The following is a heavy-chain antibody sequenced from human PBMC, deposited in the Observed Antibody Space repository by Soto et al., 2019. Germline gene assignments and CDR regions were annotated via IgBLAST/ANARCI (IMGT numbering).Heavy chain of an antibody. CDR2: IYYSGST. Sequence: SETLSLTCTVSGGSISSGGYYWSWIRQHPGKGLEWIGYIYYSGSTYYNPSLKSRVTISVDTSKNQLSLKLSSITAADTAVYYCARVRFAGSGSYYYYYGMDVWGQGTTVTVSS. CDR3: ARVRFAGSGSYYYYYGMDV. CDR1: GGSISSGGYY. V-gene: IGHV4-31*03. J-gene: IGHJ6*02. D-gene: IGHD3-10*01.